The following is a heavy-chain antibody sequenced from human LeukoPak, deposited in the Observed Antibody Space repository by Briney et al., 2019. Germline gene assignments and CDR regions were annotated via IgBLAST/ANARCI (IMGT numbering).Heavy chain of an antibody. CDR2: IKQDGSET. J-gene: IGHJ4*02. CDR3: ARRGSSWSDFDF. V-gene: IGHV3-7*05. D-gene: IGHD6-13*01. Sequence: PGGSLRLSCAASGFTFSSYLMTWVRQAPGKGLEWVANIKQDGSETYYVDSVKGRFTISRDNAKNSLNLQMSNLRVEDTAVYYCARRGSSWSDFDFWGQGTLVTVSS. CDR1: GFTFSSYL.